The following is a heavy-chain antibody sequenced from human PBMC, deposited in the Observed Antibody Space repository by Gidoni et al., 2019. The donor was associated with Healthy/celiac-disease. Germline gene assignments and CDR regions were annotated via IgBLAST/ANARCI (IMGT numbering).Heavy chain of an antibody. V-gene: IGHV4-4*02. D-gene: IGHD3-10*01. Sequence: QVQLQESRPGLVKPSGTLSLTCAVSGGSISSSNWWSWVRQPPGKGLEWIGEINHSGGPNYNPSLKSRVTISVDKSKNQFSLKLSSVTAADTAVYYCASIAVVRGVISDYWGQGTLVAVSS. CDR1: GGSISSSNW. CDR2: INHSGGP. J-gene: IGHJ4*02. CDR3: ASIAVVRGVISDY.